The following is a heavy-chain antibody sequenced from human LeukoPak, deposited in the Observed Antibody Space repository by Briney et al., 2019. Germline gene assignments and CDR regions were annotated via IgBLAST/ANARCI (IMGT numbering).Heavy chain of an antibody. CDR3: AKRRVVVASTDGASGAFDI. Sequence: SETLSLTCTVSGGSISSGGYYWSWIRQHPGKGLEWIGYIYYSGSTYYNPSLRSRVTISVDTSKNQFSLRLSSVTAADTAVYFCAKRRVVVASTDGASGAFDIWGQGTMVTVSS. D-gene: IGHD2-15*01. V-gene: IGHV4-31*03. J-gene: IGHJ3*02. CDR2: IYYSGST. CDR1: GGSISSGGYY.